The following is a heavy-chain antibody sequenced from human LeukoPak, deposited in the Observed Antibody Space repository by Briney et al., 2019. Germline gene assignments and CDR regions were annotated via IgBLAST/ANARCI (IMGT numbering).Heavy chain of an antibody. CDR2: INSDGSTT. CDR1: GYSFSTYG. CDR3: ARLRVSSGCYSDY. V-gene: IGHV3-74*01. D-gene: IGHD3-22*01. Sequence: PGGSLRLSCAASGYSFSTYGMHWVRQAPGKGLVWVSRINSDGSTTSYAESVKGRFTISRDNAKNTLYLQMNSLRAEDTAVYYCARLRVSSGCYSDYWGQGTLVTVSS. J-gene: IGHJ4*02.